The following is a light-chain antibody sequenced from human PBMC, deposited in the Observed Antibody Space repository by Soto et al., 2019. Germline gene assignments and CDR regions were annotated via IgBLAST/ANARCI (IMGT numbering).Light chain of an antibody. CDR2: AAS. Sequence: IQLTQSPSSLSAPVGDRVTITCRASQGISNYLAWYQQRPGKAPKLLIYAASTLQSGVPSRFSGSGSATDFTLTISSLQPEELATYYCQQLNSYPITVGQGTRLEIK. CDR3: QQLNSYPIT. V-gene: IGKV1-9*01. J-gene: IGKJ5*01. CDR1: QGISNY.